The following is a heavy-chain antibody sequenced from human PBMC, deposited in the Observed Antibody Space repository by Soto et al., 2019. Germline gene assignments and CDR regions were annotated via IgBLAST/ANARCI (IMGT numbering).Heavy chain of an antibody. CDR2: ISTYNDNT. CDR1: GYSFTSYG. V-gene: IGHV1-18*01. D-gene: IGHD1-26*01. Sequence: QVQLVQSGAEVKKPGASVKVSCKASGYSFTSYGISWVRQAPGQGLEWMGWISTYNDNTNYAQNLQGRVTLTTDTPTSTADMELSSLRSDDTAVYYCERDRVGATGDCCGQGTLVTVSS. CDR3: ERDRVGATGDC. J-gene: IGHJ4*02.